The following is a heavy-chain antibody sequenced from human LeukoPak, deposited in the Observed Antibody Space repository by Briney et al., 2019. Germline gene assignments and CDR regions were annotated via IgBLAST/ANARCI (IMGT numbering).Heavy chain of an antibody. CDR1: GGSISSYY. V-gene: IGHV4-59*12. CDR2: IYYSGST. J-gene: IGHJ4*02. Sequence: SETLSLTCTVSGGSISSYYWSWIRQPPGKGLEWIGYIYYSGSTYYNPSLKSRVTIPVDTSKNQFSLKLSSVTAADTAVYYCAREVRYDFWSGYRSAFDYWGQGTLVTVSS. D-gene: IGHD3-3*01. CDR3: AREVRYDFWSGYRSAFDY.